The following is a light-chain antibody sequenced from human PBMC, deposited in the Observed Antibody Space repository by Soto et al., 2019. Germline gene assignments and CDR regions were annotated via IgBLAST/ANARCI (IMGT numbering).Light chain of an antibody. V-gene: IGLV2-14*01. CDR1: SSDVGGYNY. CDR3: CSYTSSSAL. CDR2: DVS. Sequence: QSALTQPASVSGSPGQSITISCTGTSSDVGGYNYVSWYQQHPGKAPKLMIYDVSNRPSGVSIPFSGSKSGDTASLTISGPQAEDEAYYSCCSYTSSSALFGGGTQLTVL. J-gene: IGLJ2*01.